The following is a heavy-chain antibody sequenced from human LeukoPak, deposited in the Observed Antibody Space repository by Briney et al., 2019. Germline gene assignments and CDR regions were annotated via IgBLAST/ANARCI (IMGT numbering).Heavy chain of an antibody. CDR3: VRRYFDPTHFDY. D-gene: IGHD3-9*01. CDR2: IKSKTNGGTA. Sequence: GGSLRLSCAASGFTFSNARMSWVRQAPGKGLEWVGRIKSKTNGGTADSAAPVKGRFTISRDDSQNTVYLQMNSLKTEDTAVYYCVRRYFDPTHFDYWGQGTLVIVSS. J-gene: IGHJ4*02. V-gene: IGHV3-15*01. CDR1: GFTFSNAR.